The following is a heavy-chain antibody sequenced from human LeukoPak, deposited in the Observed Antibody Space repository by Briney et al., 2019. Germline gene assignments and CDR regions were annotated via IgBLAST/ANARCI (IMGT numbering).Heavy chain of an antibody. CDR3: AREGGYDFWSGYFKSIDFDY. J-gene: IGHJ4*02. CDR1: GFTFSSYC. CDR2: ISSSSSTI. Sequence: GRSLRLSCAASGFTFSSYCMNWVRQPPGKGREWVSYISSSSSTIYYADSVKDRFTISRDNAKNSLYLQMNRLRAEDTAVYYCAREGGYDFWSGYFKSIDFDYWGQGTLVTVSS. D-gene: IGHD3-3*01. V-gene: IGHV3-48*01.